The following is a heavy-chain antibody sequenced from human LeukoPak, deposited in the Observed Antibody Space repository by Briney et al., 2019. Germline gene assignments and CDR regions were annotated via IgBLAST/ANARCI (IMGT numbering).Heavy chain of an antibody. J-gene: IGHJ4*02. V-gene: IGHV3-30*02. D-gene: IGHD2-8*02. Sequence: GGSLRLSCGASGFTFSSSAMHWVRQGPGKGLEWVAYIAHHGNNKYYADSVKGRFAISRDNSKGSLYLQMNSLRADDTAVYYCAKDGSWSCTDWGQGTLVRVSP. CDR3: AKDGSWSCTD. CDR2: IAHHGNNK. CDR1: GFTFSSSA.